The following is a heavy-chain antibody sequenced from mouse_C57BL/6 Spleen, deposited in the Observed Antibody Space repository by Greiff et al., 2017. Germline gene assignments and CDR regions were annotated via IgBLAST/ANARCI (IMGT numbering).Heavy chain of an antibody. Sequence: QVQLQQSGPELVKPGASVKISCKASGYAFSSSWMNWVKQRPGKGLEWIGRIYPGDGDTNYNGKFKGQATLTADKSSSTAYMQLRSLASEDSAVYFCARKLGRGYAMDYWGQGTSVTVSS. J-gene: IGHJ4*01. D-gene: IGHD4-1*01. CDR3: ARKLGRGYAMDY. V-gene: IGHV1-82*01. CDR1: GYAFSSSW. CDR2: IYPGDGDT.